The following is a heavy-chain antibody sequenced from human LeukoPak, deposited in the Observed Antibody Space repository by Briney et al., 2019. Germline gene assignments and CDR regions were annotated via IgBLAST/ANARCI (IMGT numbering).Heavy chain of an antibody. Sequence: GRCERLSCGVSALTFSRWWMRWVSHARRRGREGGANIRQEGRDKYYVEAVEVRLTISRDNAKNSLYLQMNSLRAEDTAVYYCARDLIAVAVYDAFDIWGQGTMVTVSS. V-gene: IGHV3-7*05. CDR3: ARDLIAVAVYDAFDI. CDR1: ALTFSRWW. CDR2: IRQEGRDK. D-gene: IGHD6-19*01. J-gene: IGHJ3*02.